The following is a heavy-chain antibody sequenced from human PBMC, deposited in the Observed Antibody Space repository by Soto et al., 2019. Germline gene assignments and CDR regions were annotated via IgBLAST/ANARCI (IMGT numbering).Heavy chain of an antibody. Sequence: WVRQAPGQGLEWMGGIIPIFGTANYAQKFQGRVTITADESTSTAYMELSSLRSEDTAVYYCARELHYYDSGNYYYYGMDVWGQGTTVTVS. CDR2: IIPIFGTA. V-gene: IGHV1-69*01. J-gene: IGHJ6*02. CDR3: ARELHYYDSGNYYYYGMDV. D-gene: IGHD3-22*01.